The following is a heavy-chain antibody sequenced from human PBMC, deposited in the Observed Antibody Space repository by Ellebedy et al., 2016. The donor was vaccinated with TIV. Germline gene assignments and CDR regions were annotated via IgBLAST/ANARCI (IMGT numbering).Heavy chain of an antibody. CDR2: ISSTSTRI. Sequence: GESLKISCVGSGFTFSSFGMNWVRQAPGKGLQWISYISSTSTRISYADSVKGRFTISRDNAKNSLYLQMNSLRADDAAVYYCARVPTGTTRFFYYNMDVWGQGTTVTVSS. D-gene: IGHD1-1*01. J-gene: IGHJ6*02. CDR1: GFTFSSFG. V-gene: IGHV3-48*04. CDR3: ARVPTGTTRFFYYNMDV.